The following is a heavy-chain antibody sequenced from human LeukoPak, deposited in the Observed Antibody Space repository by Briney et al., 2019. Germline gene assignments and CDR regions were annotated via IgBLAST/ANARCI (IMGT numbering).Heavy chain of an antibody. J-gene: IGHJ5*02. CDR2: IYHSGST. Sequence: SGTLSLTCVVSGGSISSTNWWSWVRQPPGKGLEWIGEIYHSGSTTYNPSLKSRVTISRDKSKNQLSLKLSSVTAADTAVYYCVRGEYDHVWGSYRLNWFDPWGQGTLVTVSS. CDR3: VRGEYDHVWGSYRLNWFDP. V-gene: IGHV4-4*02. D-gene: IGHD3-16*02. CDR1: GGSISSTNW.